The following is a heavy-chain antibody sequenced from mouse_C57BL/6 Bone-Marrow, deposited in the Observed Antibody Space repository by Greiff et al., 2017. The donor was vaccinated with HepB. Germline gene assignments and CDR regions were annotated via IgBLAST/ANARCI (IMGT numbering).Heavy chain of an antibody. CDR2: ISDGGSYT. J-gene: IGHJ2*01. V-gene: IGHV5-4*01. CDR1: GFTFSSYA. Sequence: EVQLVESGGGLVKPGGSLKLSCAASGFTFSSYAMSWVRQTPEKRLEWVATISDGGSYTYYPDNVKGRFTISRDNAKNNLYLQMSHLKSEDTAMYYSARSQIYYGNLFDYWGHGTTLTVSS. CDR3: ARSQIYYGNLFDY. D-gene: IGHD2-1*01.